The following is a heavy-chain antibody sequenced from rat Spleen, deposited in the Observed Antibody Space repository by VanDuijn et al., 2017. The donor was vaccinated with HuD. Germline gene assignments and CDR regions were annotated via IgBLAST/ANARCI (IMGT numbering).Heavy chain of an antibody. CDR3: ARDYGQGWVLDA. V-gene: IGHV2-72*01. D-gene: IGHD1-6*01. CDR2: IWANGNT. J-gene: IGHJ4*01. Sequence: QVQLKESGPGLMQPSETLSLTCTVSGFSLTSNGVGWVRQPLGKGLMWMGSIWANGNTIYNSAVQSRLSISRDTSESQVFLKMSSLQADDTGTYYCARDYGQGWVLDAWGQGASVTVSS. CDR1: GFSLTSNG.